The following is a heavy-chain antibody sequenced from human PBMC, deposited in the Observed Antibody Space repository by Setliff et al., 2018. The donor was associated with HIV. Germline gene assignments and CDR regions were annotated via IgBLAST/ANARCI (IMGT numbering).Heavy chain of an antibody. J-gene: IGHJ3*01. CDR1: GGSFSTYY. V-gene: IGHV4-4*07. Sequence: SETLSLTCPVPGGSFSTYYWSWIRQPAGEGLEYIGRVHSTGTTIYNPSLKSRVTMSVDTSKNQLSLKLRSVTAADTAVYYCARARITMIGGRLEPYAFDRWGQGTKVTVSS. CDR2: VHSTGTT. D-gene: IGHD3-10*01. CDR3: ARARITMIGGRLEPYAFDR.